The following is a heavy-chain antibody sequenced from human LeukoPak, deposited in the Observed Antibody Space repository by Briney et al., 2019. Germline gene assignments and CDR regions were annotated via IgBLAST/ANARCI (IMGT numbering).Heavy chain of an antibody. J-gene: IGHJ4*02. CDR2: ISWNSGSI. Sequence: GGSRRLSCAASGFTFDDYAMHWVRQAPGKGLEWVSGISWNSGSIGYADSVKGRFTISRDNAKNSLYLQMNSLRAEDTALYYCAKGDSSGLQYYFDYWGQGTLVTVSS. CDR3: AKGDSSGLQYYFDY. V-gene: IGHV3-9*01. CDR1: GFTFDDYA. D-gene: IGHD3-22*01.